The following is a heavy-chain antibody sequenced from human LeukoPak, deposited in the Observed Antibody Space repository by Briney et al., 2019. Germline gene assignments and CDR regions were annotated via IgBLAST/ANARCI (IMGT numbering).Heavy chain of an antibody. J-gene: IGHJ4*02. D-gene: IGHD4-17*01. CDR3: ARGDDYGDNRGLDY. CDR2: IYHSGST. V-gene: IGHV4-30-2*01. CDR1: GGSISSGGYY. Sequence: SQTLSLTCTVSGGSISSGGYYWSWLRQPPGKGLEWIGYIYHSGSTYYNPSLKSRVTISVDRSKNQFSLKLSSVTAADTAVYYCARGDDYGDNRGLDYWGQGTLVTVSS.